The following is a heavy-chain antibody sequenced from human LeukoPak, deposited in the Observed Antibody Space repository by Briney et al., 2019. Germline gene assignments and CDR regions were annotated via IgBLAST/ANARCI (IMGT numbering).Heavy chain of an antibody. CDR2: IVVGSGNT. Sequence: ASVKVSCKASGFTFTSSAMQWVRQARGQRLEWIGWIVVGSGNTNYAQKFQERVTITRDMSTSTAYIELSSLRSEDTAVYYCARGASSGYYYVYFNWFDPWGQGTLVTVSS. CDR3: ARGASSGYYYVYFNWFDP. J-gene: IGHJ5*02. CDR1: GFTFTSSA. D-gene: IGHD3-22*01. V-gene: IGHV1-58*02.